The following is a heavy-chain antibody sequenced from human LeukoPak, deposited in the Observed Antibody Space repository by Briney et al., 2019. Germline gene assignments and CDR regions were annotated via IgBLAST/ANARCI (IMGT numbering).Heavy chain of an antibody. CDR3: VRQTRYCPTSTCYPFYDYMDV. J-gene: IGHJ6*03. CDR1: GFTFNTYI. CDR2: ISGSGDTI. Sequence: PGGSLRLSCGASGFTFNTYIMNWVRQAPGKGLEWVSYISGSGDTIYYADSVEGRFTVSRDNADNSLYLQMSNLRAEDTAVYFCVRQTRYCPTSTCYPFYDYMDVWGKGTTVTVSS. D-gene: IGHD2-2*01. V-gene: IGHV3-48*01.